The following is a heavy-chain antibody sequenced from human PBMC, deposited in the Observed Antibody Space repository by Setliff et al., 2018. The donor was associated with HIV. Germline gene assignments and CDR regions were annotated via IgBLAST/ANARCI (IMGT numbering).Heavy chain of an antibody. CDR1: GYTLTEVS. V-gene: IGHV1-24*01. CDR3: AIVRRIITFGGLVGLVQSLYYFHC. CDR2: LDPGDGKT. J-gene: IGHJ4*01. D-gene: IGHD3-16*02. Sequence: ASVKVSCKVSGYTLTEVSMHWVRQAPGEGLEWMGGLDPGDGKTIYAQKFQGRVSMTEDTSTDTASMELRGLRFDDTAVYYCAIVRRIITFGGLVGLVQSLYYFHCWGHGTLVTVSS.